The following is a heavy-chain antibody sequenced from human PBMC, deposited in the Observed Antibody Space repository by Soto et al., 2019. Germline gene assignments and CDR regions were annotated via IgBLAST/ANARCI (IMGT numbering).Heavy chain of an antibody. J-gene: IGHJ6*02. V-gene: IGHV4-59*01. CDR1: GGSISSYY. CDR3: ARAPVWSGYWYYYYGMDV. CDR2: IYCSGST. D-gene: IGHD3-3*01. Sequence: SETLSLTCTVSGGSISSYYWSWIRQPPGKGLEWIGYIYCSGSTNYNPSLKSRVTISVDTSKNQFSLKLSSVTAADTAVYYCARAPVWSGYWYYYYGMDVWGQGTTVTVSS.